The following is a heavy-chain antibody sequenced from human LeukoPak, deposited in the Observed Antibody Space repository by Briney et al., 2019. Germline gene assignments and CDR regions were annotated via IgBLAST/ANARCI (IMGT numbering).Heavy chain of an antibody. CDR3: ARDTDTVTTILDY. V-gene: IGHV3-74*01. CDR1: GFTFSSYW. J-gene: IGHJ4*02. Sequence: GGSLRLSCAASGFTFSSYWMHWVRQAPEKGLVWVSRINSDGSSTSYADSVKGRFTISRDNAKNTLYLQMNSLRAEDTAVYYCARDTDTVTTILDYWGQGTLVTVSS. CDR2: INSDGSST. D-gene: IGHD4-17*01.